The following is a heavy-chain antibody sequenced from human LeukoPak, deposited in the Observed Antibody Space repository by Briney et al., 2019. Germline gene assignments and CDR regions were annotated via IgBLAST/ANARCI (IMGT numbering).Heavy chain of an antibody. CDR1: GFTFNSYN. CDR2: SSSSSSYI. Sequence: GGSLRLSCAASGFTFNSYNMNWVRQAPGKGLEWVSSSSSSSSYIYYADSVKGRFTISRDNAKNSLYLQMNSLRAEDTAVYYCAKEALSSSWAWDYWGQGTLVTVSS. J-gene: IGHJ4*02. CDR3: AKEALSSSWAWDY. V-gene: IGHV3-21*01. D-gene: IGHD6-13*01.